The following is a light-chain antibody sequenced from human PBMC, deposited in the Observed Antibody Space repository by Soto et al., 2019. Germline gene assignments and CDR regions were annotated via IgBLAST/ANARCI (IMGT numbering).Light chain of an antibody. CDR3: QQYSSYWT. CDR2: DAT. V-gene: IGKV1-5*01. CDR1: PSISRR. Sequence: DIQMTQSPSTLSASVGYTGTITCRASPSISRRLAWYQQKPGKAPKLLIHDATSLESGVPSRFSGSGSGTEFTLTISSLQPDDFATYYCQQYSSYWTFAQGTKVDIK. J-gene: IGKJ1*01.